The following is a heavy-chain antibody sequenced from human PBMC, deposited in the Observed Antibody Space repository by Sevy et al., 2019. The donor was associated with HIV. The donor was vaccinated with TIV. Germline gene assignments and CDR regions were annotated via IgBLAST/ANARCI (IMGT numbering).Heavy chain of an antibody. CDR2: ISGSGGST. CDR3: ATHPPSTTLYYYYYGMDV. V-gene: IGHV3-23*01. CDR1: GFTFSSYA. J-gene: IGHJ6*02. D-gene: IGHD4-17*01. Sequence: GGSLRLSCAASGFTFSSYAMSWVRQAPGKGLEWVSAISGSGGSTWYADSVKGRFTISRDNSKNTLYLQLNSLRAEDTAVYYCATHPPSTTLYYYYYGMDVWGQGTTVTVSS.